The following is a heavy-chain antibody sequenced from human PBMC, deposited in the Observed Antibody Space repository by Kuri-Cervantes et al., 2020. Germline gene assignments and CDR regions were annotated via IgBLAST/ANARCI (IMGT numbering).Heavy chain of an antibody. D-gene: IGHD2-15*01. V-gene: IGHV3-7*04. Sequence: GESLKISCAASGFTFSNYWMSWVRQAPGKGLEWVANINKDGTERYYVDSVKGRFSISRDNAGRSLYLHMTSLRAEDTATYYCARSPYCSGGSCSRGYWYFDLWGRGTLVTVSS. J-gene: IGHJ2*01. CDR1: GFTFSNYW. CDR3: ARSPYCSGGSCSRGYWYFDL. CDR2: INKDGTER.